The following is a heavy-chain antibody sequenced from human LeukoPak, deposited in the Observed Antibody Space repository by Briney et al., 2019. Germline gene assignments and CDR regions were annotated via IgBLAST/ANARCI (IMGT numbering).Heavy chain of an antibody. CDR1: GFTFSGSA. CDR3: IKYSSSTRYSSSSDKNDF. CDR2: IRSRANSYVT. V-gene: IGHV3-73*01. J-gene: IGHJ4*02. Sequence: GGSLKLSCAASGFTFSGSAMHWVRQASGKGLEWVGRIRSRANSYVTAYAAAVTGRFIISRDDSSNTAYLQMNSLTTEDTAVYYCIKYSSSTRYSSSSDKNDFWGQGTLVTVSS. D-gene: IGHD6-6*01.